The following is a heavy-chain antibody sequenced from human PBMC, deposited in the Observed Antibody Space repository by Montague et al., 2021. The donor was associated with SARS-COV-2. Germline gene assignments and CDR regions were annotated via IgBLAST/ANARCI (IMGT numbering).Heavy chain of an antibody. CDR2: NYYSGST. CDR1: GGSISTYY. Sequence: SETLSLTCTVSGGSISTYYWSWIRQPPGEGLGWIWYNYYSGSTTXXPSXXXRVPTSVDTSKNHFSLKLRSVTAADTAVNYCAGADITMVRGVTRWAFDIWGQGTMVTVSS. CDR3: AGADITMVRGVTRWAFDI. V-gene: IGHV4-59*01. D-gene: IGHD3-10*01. J-gene: IGHJ3*02.